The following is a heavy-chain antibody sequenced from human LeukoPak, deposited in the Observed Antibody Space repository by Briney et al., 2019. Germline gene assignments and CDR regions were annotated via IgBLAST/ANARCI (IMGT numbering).Heavy chain of an antibody. Sequence: SETLSLTCTVSGGSISSSSYYWGWIRQPPGTGLKWIGGIYYSGSTYYNPSLKSRVTISVDTSKNQFSLKLSSVTAADTAVYYCARASPITMIVVVIDYWGQGTLVTVSS. J-gene: IGHJ4*02. CDR1: GGSISSSSYY. CDR2: IYYSGST. CDR3: ARASPITMIVVVIDY. D-gene: IGHD3-22*01. V-gene: IGHV4-39*01.